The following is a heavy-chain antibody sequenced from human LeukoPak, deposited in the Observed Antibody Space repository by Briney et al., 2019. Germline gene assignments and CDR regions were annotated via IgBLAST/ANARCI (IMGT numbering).Heavy chain of an antibody. CDR2: INPNSGGT. CDR1: GYTFTGYY. D-gene: IGHD3-3*01. V-gene: IGHV1-2*02. J-gene: IGHJ6*03. CDR3: ARSSRLWSGPYMDV. Sequence: ASVKVSCKASGYTFTGYYMHWVRQAPGQGLEWMGWINPNSGGTNYAQKFQGRVTMTRDTSISTAYMELSRLRSDDTAVYYCARSSRLWSGPYMDVWGKGTTVTVSS.